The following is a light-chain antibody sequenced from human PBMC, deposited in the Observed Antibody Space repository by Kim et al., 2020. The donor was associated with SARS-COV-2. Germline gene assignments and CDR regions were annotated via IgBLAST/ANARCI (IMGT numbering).Light chain of an antibody. CDR1: QGISNW. V-gene: IGKV1D-16*01. CDR2: VAS. Sequence: DIQMTQSPSSLSASVGDRVIITCRASQGISNWVAWYQQKPEKAPKSLIYVASSLQSGVPSRFSGSGSGTHFTLTISCLQPEDFATYYCQQYNSYPLTFGGGTKLEI. CDR3: QQYNSYPLT. J-gene: IGKJ4*01.